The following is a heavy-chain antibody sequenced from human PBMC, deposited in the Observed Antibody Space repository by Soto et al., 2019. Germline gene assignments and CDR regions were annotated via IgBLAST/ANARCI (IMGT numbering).Heavy chain of an antibody. Sequence: EVQLVESGGGLVQPGGSLRLSCAASGFTFSSYWMSWVRQAPGKGLEWVANIKQDGSEKDYVDSVKGRFTISRDNAKNSLYLQMNSLRAGDTAVYYCARAGSWYGHSYYYYGMDVWGQGTTVTVSS. V-gene: IGHV3-7*01. D-gene: IGHD6-13*01. J-gene: IGHJ6*02. CDR1: GFTFSSYW. CDR3: ARAGSWYGHSYYYYGMDV. CDR2: IKQDGSEK.